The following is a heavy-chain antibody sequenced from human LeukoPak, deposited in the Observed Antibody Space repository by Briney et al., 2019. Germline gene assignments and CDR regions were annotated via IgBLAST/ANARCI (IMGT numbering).Heavy chain of an antibody. CDR3: ARDFEYGDYIDF. CDR2: ISSGGLTI. D-gene: IGHD4/OR15-4a*01. V-gene: IGHV3-48*04. Sequence: GGSLRLSCVASGFTFSTYTLNWVRQAPGKGLEWLSYISSGGLTIFYADSVKGRFAISRDNTKNSIFLDMTNLRAEDTAVYYCARDFEYGDYIDFWGQGTLVAVSS. J-gene: IGHJ4*02. CDR1: GFTFSTYT.